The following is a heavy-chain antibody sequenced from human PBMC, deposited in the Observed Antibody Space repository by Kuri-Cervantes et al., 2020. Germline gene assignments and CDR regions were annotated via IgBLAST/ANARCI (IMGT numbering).Heavy chain of an antibody. V-gene: IGHV3-23*01. CDR2: ISGSGSST. CDR1: GYTFTSYA. CDR3: AKDSGFQDY. D-gene: IGHD3-10*01. J-gene: IGHJ4*02. Sequence: SCKASGYTFTSYAMSWVRQAPGKGLEWVSAISGSGSSTYYADSVKGRFTISRDNSKNTLYLQMNSLRAEDTAVYYCAKDSGFQDYWGQGTLVTVSS.